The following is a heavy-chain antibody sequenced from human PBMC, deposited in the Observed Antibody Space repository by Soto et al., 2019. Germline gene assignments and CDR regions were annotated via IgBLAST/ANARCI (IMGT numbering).Heavy chain of an antibody. CDR2: IYYSGTT. CDR1: SGSISSGGYF. Sequence: SETLSLTCTVSSGSISSGGYFWSWIRQHPGKGLEWIGYIYYSGTTYYNPSLKSRVTISVDTSKNQFSLKLSSVTAADTAVYYCARVTDILTGYPFDYWGQGTLVTVSS. V-gene: IGHV4-31*03. CDR3: ARVTDILTGYPFDY. J-gene: IGHJ4*02. D-gene: IGHD3-9*01.